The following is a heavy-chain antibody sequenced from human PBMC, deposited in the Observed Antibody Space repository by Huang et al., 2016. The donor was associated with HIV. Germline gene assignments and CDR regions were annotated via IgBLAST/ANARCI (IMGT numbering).Heavy chain of an antibody. CDR3: ARQWVLLDYLMGMDV. CDR1: GASFTGNY. D-gene: IGHD3-3*01. CDR2: IMDSGST. Sequence: QVHLKQWGAGLLKPSETLTLTCAVSGASFTGNYWTWIRQTPGKGLEWIGEIMDSGSTIYTPSLESRVTSSIDRSKKEFSLRLSSMTAADTAVYYCARQWVLLDYLMGMDVWGQGTTVIVSS. V-gene: IGHV4-34*12. J-gene: IGHJ6*02.